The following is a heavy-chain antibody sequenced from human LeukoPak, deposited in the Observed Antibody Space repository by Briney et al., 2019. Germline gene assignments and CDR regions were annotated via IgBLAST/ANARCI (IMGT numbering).Heavy chain of an antibody. CDR2: IKQDGSEK. D-gene: IGHD3-3*01. Sequence: PGGSPRLSCAASGFTFSSYWMSWVRQAPGKGLEWVANIKQDGSEKYYVDSVKGRFTISRDNAKNSLYLQMNSLRAEDTAVYYCASTYYDFWSGYANLDYWGQGTLVTVSS. V-gene: IGHV3-7*01. CDR3: ASTYYDFWSGYANLDY. J-gene: IGHJ4*02. CDR1: GFTFSSYW.